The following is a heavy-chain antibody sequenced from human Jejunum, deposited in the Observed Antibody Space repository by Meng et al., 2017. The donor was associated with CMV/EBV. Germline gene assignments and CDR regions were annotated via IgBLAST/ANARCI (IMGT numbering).Heavy chain of an antibody. J-gene: IGHJ4*02. V-gene: IGHV3-23*01. CDR3: ARGDSSTTWLVFDY. Sequence: ASGFTFNNYAMTWVRQAPGKGLEWVSTVLGTGPTYYADYVKGRFTISRDDSRNTLFLQLNSLRDEDTAVFYCARGDSSTTWLVFDYWGLGTLVTVSS. CDR1: GFTFNNYA. CDR2: VLGTGPT. D-gene: IGHD6-13*01.